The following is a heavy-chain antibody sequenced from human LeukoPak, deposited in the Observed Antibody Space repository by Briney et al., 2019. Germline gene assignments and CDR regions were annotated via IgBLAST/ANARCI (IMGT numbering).Heavy chain of an antibody. J-gene: IGHJ4*02. CDR3: ARVPNDYSNYGGYYFDY. Sequence: PSETLSLTCAVYGGSFSGYYWSWIRQPPGKGLEWIGEINHSGSTNYNPSLKSRVTISVDTSKNQFSLELSSVTAADTAVYYCARVPNDYSNYGGYYFDYWGQGTLVTVSS. CDR2: INHSGST. V-gene: IGHV4-34*01. CDR1: GGSFSGYY. D-gene: IGHD4-4*01.